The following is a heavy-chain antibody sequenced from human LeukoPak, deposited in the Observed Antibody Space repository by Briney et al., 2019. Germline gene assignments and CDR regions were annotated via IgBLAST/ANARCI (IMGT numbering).Heavy chain of an antibody. J-gene: IGHJ5*02. D-gene: IGHD2-2*02. CDR2: ISAYNGNT. Sequence: ASVKVSCTASGYTFMSYGISWVRQAPGQGLEWMGWISAYNGNTNYAQKLQGRVTMTTDTSTSTAYMELRSLRSDDTAVYYCARELKGDYCSTTSCYTGNWFDPWGQGTLVTVSS. CDR3: ARELKGDYCSTTSCYTGNWFDP. CDR1: GYTFMSYG. V-gene: IGHV1-18*01.